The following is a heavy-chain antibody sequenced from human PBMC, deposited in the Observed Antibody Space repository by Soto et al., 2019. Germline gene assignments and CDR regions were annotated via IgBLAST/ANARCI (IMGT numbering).Heavy chain of an antibody. CDR2: IRGDLVTT. D-gene: IGHD3-10*01. CDR3: VQEGKIGVEGFDF. J-gene: IGHJ4*02. CDR1: GFTVSDHA. Sequence: EMQLLESGGDLVQPGGSLRLSCATSGFTVSDHAMHWVRQAPGEGLEWVSGIRGDLVTTPYADSVKGRFTISRDNSKNTLYLQMNSLRAEDTAIYYCVQEGKIGVEGFDFWGQGTLVTVSS. V-gene: IGHV3-23*01.